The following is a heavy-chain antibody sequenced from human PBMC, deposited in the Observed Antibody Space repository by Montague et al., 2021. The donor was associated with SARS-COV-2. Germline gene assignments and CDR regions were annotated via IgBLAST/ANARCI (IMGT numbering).Heavy chain of an antibody. CDR3: ARELYSNNARGGFYYYYYGMDV. Sequence: SLRLSCAASGFTLSDYYVGWVRQAPGKGLEWIGRSRDRANGYRTEYAAPVAGRFAISRDDSQTSLFLQLSSLQLDDTAVYYCARELYSNNARGGFYYYYYGMDVWGRGTTVTVSS. D-gene: IGHD4-11*01. V-gene: IGHV3-72*01. J-gene: IGHJ6*02. CDR1: GFTLSDYY. CDR2: SRDRANGYRT.